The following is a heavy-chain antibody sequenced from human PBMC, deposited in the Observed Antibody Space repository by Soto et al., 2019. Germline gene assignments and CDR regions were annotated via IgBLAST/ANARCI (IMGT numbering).Heavy chain of an antibody. J-gene: IGHJ5*02. V-gene: IGHV1-18*01. CDR2: ISAYNGNT. CDR1: GYTFTSYG. CDR3: ARGGPGYHGSGSYLSSWFDP. D-gene: IGHD3-10*01. Sequence: ASVKVSCKASGYTFTSYGISWVRQAPGQGLEWMGWISAYNGNTNYAQKLQGRVTMTTDTSTSTAYMELRSLRSDDTAVYYCARGGPGYHGSGSYLSSWFDPWGQGTLVTVSS.